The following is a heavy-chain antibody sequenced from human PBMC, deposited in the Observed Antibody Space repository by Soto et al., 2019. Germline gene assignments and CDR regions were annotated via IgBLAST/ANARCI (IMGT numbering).Heavy chain of an antibody. CDR3: ARAIGTAPTSYYFDY. Sequence: GASVKVSCKASGYTFTSYYMHWVRQAPGQGLEWMGIINPSGGSTSYAQKFQGRVTMTRDTSTSTVYMELSSLRSEDTAVYYCARAIGTAPTSYYFDYWGQGTLVTVSS. J-gene: IGHJ4*02. CDR1: GYTFTSYY. D-gene: IGHD2-2*01. CDR2: INPSGGST. V-gene: IGHV1-46*01.